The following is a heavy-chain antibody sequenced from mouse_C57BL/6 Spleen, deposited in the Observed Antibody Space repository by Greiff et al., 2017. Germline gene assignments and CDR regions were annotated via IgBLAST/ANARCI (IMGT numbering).Heavy chain of an antibody. CDR2: IDPNSGGT. CDR3: ARGGPDGYYGNYYAMDY. Sequence: QVHVKQPGAELVKPGASVKLSCKASGYTFTSYWMHWVKQRPGRGLEWIGRIDPNSGGTKYNEKFKSKATLTVDKPSSTAYMQLSSLTSEDSAVYYCARGGPDGYYGNYYAMDYWGQGTSVTVSS. D-gene: IGHD2-3*01. J-gene: IGHJ4*01. V-gene: IGHV1-72*01. CDR1: GYTFTSYW.